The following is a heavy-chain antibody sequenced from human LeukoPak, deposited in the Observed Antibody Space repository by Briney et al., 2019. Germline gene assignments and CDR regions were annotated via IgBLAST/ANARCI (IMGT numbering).Heavy chain of an antibody. D-gene: IGHD1-26*01. CDR1: GFTFSTYA. CDR3: AKSGSGSYS. J-gene: IGHJ5*02. Sequence: GGSLRLSCAASGFTFSTYAMRWVRQAPGKGLEWVSAISSSAFSTYYADSVKGRFTISRDNSKNTVFLQMNSLRAEDTAIYYCAKSGSGSYSWGQGTLVTVSS. V-gene: IGHV3-23*01. CDR2: ISSSAFST.